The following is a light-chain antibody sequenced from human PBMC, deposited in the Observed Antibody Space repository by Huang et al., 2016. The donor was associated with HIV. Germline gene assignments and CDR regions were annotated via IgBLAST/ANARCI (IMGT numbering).Light chain of an antibody. V-gene: IGKV3-20*01. Sequence: EIVLTQSPGTLSLSPGERATLSCRASQSVGSTYLAWYQQRPGQPHRLLIYDASSSATGSPDRFSGSGSGTHCTLTINKLEPEDFAVYFCQQYGSSPYTFGQGTKVEIK. CDR3: QQYGSSPYT. CDR1: QSVGSTY. CDR2: DAS. J-gene: IGKJ2*01.